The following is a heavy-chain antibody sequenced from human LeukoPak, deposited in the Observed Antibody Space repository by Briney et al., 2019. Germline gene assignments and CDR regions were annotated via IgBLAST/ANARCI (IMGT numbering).Heavy chain of an antibody. J-gene: IGHJ4*02. CDR2: IYHSGST. CDR3: ARLISSSWYHEVLLGRDY. D-gene: IGHD6-13*01. Sequence: KPSETLSLTCTVSGYSIRSGYFWGWIRQPPGKGLEWIGSIYHSGSTYYNPSLKSRVTISVDTSKSQFSLKLSSVTAADTAVYYCARLISSSWYHEVLLGRDYWGQGTLVTVSS. CDR1: GYSIRSGYF. V-gene: IGHV4-38-2*02.